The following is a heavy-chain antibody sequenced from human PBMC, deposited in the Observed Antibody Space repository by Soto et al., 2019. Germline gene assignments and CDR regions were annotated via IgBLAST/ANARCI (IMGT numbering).Heavy chain of an antibody. CDR1: GFTFSDYY. Sequence: GGSLRLSCAASGFTFSDYYMSWIRQAPGKGLEWVSYISSSGSTIYYADSVKGRFTISRDNAKNSLYLQMNSLRAEDTAVYYCAKWELPDYYYGMDVWGQGTTVTVS. J-gene: IGHJ6*02. D-gene: IGHD1-26*01. CDR3: AKWELPDYYYGMDV. CDR2: ISSSGSTI. V-gene: IGHV3-11*01.